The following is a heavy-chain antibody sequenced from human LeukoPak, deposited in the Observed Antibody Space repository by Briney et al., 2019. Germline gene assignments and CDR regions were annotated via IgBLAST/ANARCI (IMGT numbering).Heavy chain of an antibody. D-gene: IGHD3-3*01. V-gene: IGHV7-4-1*02. J-gene: IGHJ5*02. CDR1: GYAFTRYI. Sequence: GASVKASCKASGYAFTRYIMNWVRQAPGQGLEWMGWINTNTGNPTYAQDFTGRFVFSLDTSVSTAYLQTSSLKAEDTAVYYCAREMGDYDFWSGSRNWFDPWGQGTLVTVSS. CDR3: AREMGDYDFWSGSRNWFDP. CDR2: INTNTGNP.